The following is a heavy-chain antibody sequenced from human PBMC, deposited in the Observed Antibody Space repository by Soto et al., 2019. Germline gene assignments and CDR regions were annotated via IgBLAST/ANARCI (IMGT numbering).Heavy chain of an antibody. CDR1: GASITSTTYF. V-gene: IGHV4-39*05. J-gene: IGHJ4*02. CDR3: AKNLPRTGRFDY. Sequence: QLQLHESGPGLVKPSETPSLTCSLSGASITSTTYFWAWIRQPPGKGLEWVGSIYYSGKTPYNPSLKSRTTISVDRSRNQFSLQVSSVTAADTAVYYCAKNLPRTGRFDYWGQGTVVTVSS. CDR2: IYYSGKT.